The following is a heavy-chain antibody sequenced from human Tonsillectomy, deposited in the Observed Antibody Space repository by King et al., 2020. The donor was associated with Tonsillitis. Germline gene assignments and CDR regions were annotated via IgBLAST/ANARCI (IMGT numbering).Heavy chain of an antibody. D-gene: IGHD4-17*01. CDR2: IKQDGGEK. J-gene: IGHJ5*02. Sequence: VQLVESGGGLVQPGGSLRLSCAASGFTFSSYWMSWVRQAPGRGLEWVANIKQDGGEKYYVDSVKGRFAISRDNAKNSLSLQMNSLRAEDTAVYYCVRPPYGDSGPWGQGTLVTVSS. CDR1: GFTFSSYW. CDR3: VRPPYGDSGP. V-gene: IGHV3-7*03.